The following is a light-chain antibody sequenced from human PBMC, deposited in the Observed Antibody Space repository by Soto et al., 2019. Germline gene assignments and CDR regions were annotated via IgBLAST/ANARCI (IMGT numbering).Light chain of an antibody. CDR3: QKYITYPWT. CDR1: QSVRAW. CDR2: EAS. J-gene: IGKJ1*01. Sequence: DIQMTQSPSALSASVGDRVTITCRASQSVRAWLAWYQQKPGKAPNLLIYEASSLEPGVPSRFSGSGFGTEFTLTITSLQPDDFATYYCQKYITYPWTFGQGTRVEIK. V-gene: IGKV1-5*01.